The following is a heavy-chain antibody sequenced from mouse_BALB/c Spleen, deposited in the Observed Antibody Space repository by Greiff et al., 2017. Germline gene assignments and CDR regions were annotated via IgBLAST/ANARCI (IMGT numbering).Heavy chain of an antibody. Sequence: EVQGVESGGDLVKPGGSLKLSCAASGFTFSSYGMSWVRQTPDKRLEWVATISSGGSYTYYPDSVKGRFTISRDNAKNTLYLQMSSLKSEDTAMYYCARQISTMITTGSFAYWGQGTLVTVSA. V-gene: IGHV5-6*01. CDR1: GFTFSSYG. CDR3: ARQISTMITTGSFAY. CDR2: ISSGGSYT. D-gene: IGHD2-4*01. J-gene: IGHJ3*01.